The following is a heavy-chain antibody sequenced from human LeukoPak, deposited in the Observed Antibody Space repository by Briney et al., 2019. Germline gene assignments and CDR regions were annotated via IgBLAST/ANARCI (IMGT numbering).Heavy chain of an antibody. CDR3: ARESGWGLPHAFDF. CDR1: GFTFSSYS. J-gene: IGHJ3*01. Sequence: PGGSLRLSCAASGFTFSSYSMNWVRQAPGKGLEWVSSISSSSSYIYYAGSVKGRFTISRDNSKNTLYLQMNSLRAEDTAVYYCARESGWGLPHAFDFWGQGTMVTVSS. CDR2: ISSSSSYI. V-gene: IGHV3-21*01. D-gene: IGHD3-3*01.